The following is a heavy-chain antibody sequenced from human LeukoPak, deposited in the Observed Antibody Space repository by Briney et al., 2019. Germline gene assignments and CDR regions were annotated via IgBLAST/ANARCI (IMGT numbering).Heavy chain of an antibody. CDR2: ISSSGSTI. V-gene: IGHV3-11*01. CDR1: GFTFSDYY. CDR3: ARYGYSSGWHVYYFDY. J-gene: IGHJ4*02. Sequence: GGSLRLSCAASGFTFSDYYMSWIRQAPGKGLEWVSYISSSGSTIYYADSVKGRFTISRDNAKNSLYLQMNSLRAEDTAVYYCARYGYSSGWHVYYFDYWGQGTLVTVSS. D-gene: IGHD6-19*01.